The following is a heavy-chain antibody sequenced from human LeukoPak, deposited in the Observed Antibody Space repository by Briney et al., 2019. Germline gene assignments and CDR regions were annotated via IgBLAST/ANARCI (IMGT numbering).Heavy chain of an antibody. V-gene: IGHV1-69*05. D-gene: IGHD1-26*01. CDR2: IIPIFGTA. Sequence: GSPVKVSCKASGGTFSSYAISWVRQAPGQGLEWMGRIIPIFGTANYAQKFQGRVTITTDESTSTAYMELSSLRSEDTAVYYCARDRPEEWELFTGGLRLDYWGQGTLVTVSS. J-gene: IGHJ4*02. CDR1: GGTFSSYA. CDR3: ARDRPEEWELFTGGLRLDY.